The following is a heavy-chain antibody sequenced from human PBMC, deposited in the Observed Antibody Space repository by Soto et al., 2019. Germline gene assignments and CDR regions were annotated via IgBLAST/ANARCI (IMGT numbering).Heavy chain of an antibody. CDR3: ARGGLEPFDY. V-gene: IGHV3-74*01. D-gene: IGHD1-1*01. Sequence: GGSLRLSCAASGFNLRSYWMRWVRQAPGKGLVWVSRINDYGTTINYAESVEGRFTISRDDAKSEVYLQMNNLRAEDTAVYYCARGGLEPFDYLGQGALVPVSS. CDR2: INDYGTTI. J-gene: IGHJ4*02. CDR1: GFNLRSYW.